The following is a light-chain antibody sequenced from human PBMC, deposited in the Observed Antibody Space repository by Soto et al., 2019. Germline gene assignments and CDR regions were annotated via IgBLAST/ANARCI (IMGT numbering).Light chain of an antibody. CDR1: QSINTY. CDR2: TTS. Sequence: DIQMTQSPSSVSASVGDRVTITCRTSQSINTYLNWYQQKPGKAPNLLIYTTSHLHSGVPSRFSGSGSGTDFTLTISSLQPEDFATYFCQQGDSTPYTFGQGTRLEIK. J-gene: IGKJ5*01. CDR3: QQGDSTPYT. V-gene: IGKV1-39*01.